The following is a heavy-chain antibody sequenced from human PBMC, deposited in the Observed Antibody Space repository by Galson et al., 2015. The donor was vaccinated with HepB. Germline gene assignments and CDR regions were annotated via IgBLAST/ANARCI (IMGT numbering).Heavy chain of an antibody. J-gene: IGHJ4*02. V-gene: IGHV3-53*01. Sequence: SLRLSCAASGFSVYSNYMNWVRQAPGKGLEWVSLIYSSSSSTYYADFVRGRFTISRDTSKNTVYLQMSRLRADDTAMYYCAQLGTGYWGRGTLVTVSS. CDR3: AQLGTGY. CDR1: GFSVYSNY. CDR2: IYSSSSST. D-gene: IGHD7-27*01.